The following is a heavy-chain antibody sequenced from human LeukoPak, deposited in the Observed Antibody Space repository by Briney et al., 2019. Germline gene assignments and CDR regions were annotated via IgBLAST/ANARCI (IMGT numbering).Heavy chain of an antibody. Sequence: ASVKVSCKASGGTFSSYAISWVRQAPGQGLEWMGGIIPIFGTANFAQKLQGRVTMTTDTSTSTAYMELRSLRSDDTAVYYCARDAGYCSGGSCYSDADYWGQGTLVTVSS. CDR3: ARDAGYCSGGSCYSDADY. D-gene: IGHD2-15*01. J-gene: IGHJ4*02. V-gene: IGHV1-69*05. CDR2: IIPIFGTA. CDR1: GGTFSSYA.